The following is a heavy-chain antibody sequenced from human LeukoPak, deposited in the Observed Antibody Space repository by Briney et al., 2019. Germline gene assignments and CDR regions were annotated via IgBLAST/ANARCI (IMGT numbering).Heavy chain of an antibody. V-gene: IGHV3-30*02. D-gene: IGHD2-8*02. CDR3: AKDGSWSCTD. J-gene: IGHJ4*02. CDR1: GFTFSSSA. Sequence: GGSLRLSCGASGFTFSSSAMHWVRQGPGKGLEWVAYIAHHGNNKYYADSVKGRFTISRDNSKGSMYLQMNSLRADDTAVYYCAKDGSWSCTDWGQGTLVRVSS. CDR2: IAHHGNNK.